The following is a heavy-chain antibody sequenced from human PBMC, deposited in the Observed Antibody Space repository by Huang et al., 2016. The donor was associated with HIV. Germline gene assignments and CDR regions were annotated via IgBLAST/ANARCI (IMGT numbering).Heavy chain of an antibody. CDR3: GGSSGYWSFDY. D-gene: IGHD3-22*01. J-gene: IGHJ4*02. V-gene: IGHV1-18*04. Sequence: QVQLVQSGGEVKKPGASVKVSCKASDYTFTSYGISWVRQAPGQGLEWMGWISTNNGDTNYAQKCQGRVTMTTDTSTSTADMELRSLRSDDTAVYYCGGSSGYWSFDYWGQGTLVTVSS. CDR2: ISTNNGDT. CDR1: DYTFTSYG.